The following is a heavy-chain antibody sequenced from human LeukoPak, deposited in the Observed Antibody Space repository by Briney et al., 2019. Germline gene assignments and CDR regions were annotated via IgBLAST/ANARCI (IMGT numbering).Heavy chain of an antibody. J-gene: IGHJ4*02. CDR3: ARLDSSVRDHFDY. V-gene: IGHV3-48*03. CDR1: GFTFSSYE. Sequence: SGGSLRLSCAASGFTFSSYEINWVRQAPGKGLEWVSYISSSGNTIYFADSVKGRFTITRDNAKNSLYLQMNSLRVEDTAVYYRARLDSSVRDHFDYWGQGTLVTVSS. D-gene: IGHD3-22*01. CDR2: ISSSGNTI.